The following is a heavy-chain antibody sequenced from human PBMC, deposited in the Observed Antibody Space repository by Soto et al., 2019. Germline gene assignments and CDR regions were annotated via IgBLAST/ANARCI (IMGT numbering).Heavy chain of an antibody. D-gene: IGHD2-15*01. CDR3: ARDLYCSGGSCYSFGWFDP. Sequence: GGSLRLSCAASGFTFSDYYMSWIRQAPGKGLEWVSYISSSGSTIYYADSVKGRYTISRDNAKNSLYRQMNSLRAEDTAVYYCARDLYCSGGSCYSFGWFDPWGQGTLVTVSS. J-gene: IGHJ5*02. CDR2: ISSSGSTI. CDR1: GFTFSDYY. V-gene: IGHV3-11*01.